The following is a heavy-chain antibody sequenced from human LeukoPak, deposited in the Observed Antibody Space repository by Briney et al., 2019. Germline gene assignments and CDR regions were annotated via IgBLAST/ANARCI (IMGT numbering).Heavy chain of an antibody. CDR3: ARDLGLSSGSYWATDYYMDV. Sequence: SVKLSCEVSGGTFRSYAISWVRQARGQGLEWRGGIISIFGTATCAQKFQGRVTITADESTTTAYMALSSLRSEDTAVSYCARDLGLSSGSYWATDYYMDVWGKGTTVTASS. CDR2: IISIFGTA. V-gene: IGHV1-69*13. D-gene: IGHD1-26*01. CDR1: GGTFRSYA. J-gene: IGHJ6*03.